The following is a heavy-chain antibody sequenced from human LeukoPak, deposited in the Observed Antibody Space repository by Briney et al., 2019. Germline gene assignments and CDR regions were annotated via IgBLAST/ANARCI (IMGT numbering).Heavy chain of an antibody. CDR1: GGSITNYY. J-gene: IGHJ3*02. D-gene: IGHD3-22*01. Sequence: SETLSLTCTVSGGSITNYYWNWIRQPAGKGLEWIGHIYISGSTNYNPSLKSRVIMSVDTSKNQFSLKVNSVTAADTAVYYCARGNYDSTGYYYMGDTLDIWGQGTMVTVPS. CDR3: ARGNYDSTGYYYMGDTLDI. CDR2: IYISGST. V-gene: IGHV4-4*07.